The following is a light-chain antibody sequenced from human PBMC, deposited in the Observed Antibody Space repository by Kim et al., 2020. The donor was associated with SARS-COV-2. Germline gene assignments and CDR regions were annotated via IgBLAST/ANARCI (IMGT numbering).Light chain of an antibody. J-gene: IGLJ2*01. CDR1: ALPKQY. CDR2: KDS. CDR3: QSADSSVV. V-gene: IGLV3-25*03. Sequence: VSVSPGQTARITCSGDALPKQYAYWYQQKPGQAPVLVIYKDSERPSGIPERFSGSSSGTTVTLTISGVQAEDEADYYCQSADSSVVFGGETQLTVL.